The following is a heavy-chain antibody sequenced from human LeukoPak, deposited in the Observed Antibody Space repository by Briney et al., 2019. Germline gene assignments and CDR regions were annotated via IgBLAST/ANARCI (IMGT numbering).Heavy chain of an antibody. V-gene: IGHV4-61*02. D-gene: IGHD6-19*01. Sequence: IPSETLSLTCTVSGGSISSDSYYWSWIRQPAGKGLEWIGRIYTSGSTNYNPSLKGRVTISVDTSRNQFSLKVNSVTAADTAVYYCARGAQWRSYYYGMNVWGQGTTVTVSS. CDR2: IYTSGST. J-gene: IGHJ6*02. CDR1: GGSISSDSYY. CDR3: ARGAQWRSYYYGMNV.